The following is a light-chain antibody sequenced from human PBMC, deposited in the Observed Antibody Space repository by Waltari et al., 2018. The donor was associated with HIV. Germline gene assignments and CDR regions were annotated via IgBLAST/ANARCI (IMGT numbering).Light chain of an antibody. V-gene: IGLV3-25*03. CDR1: ALPKQY. CDR2: KDT. CDR3: QSADSSGIYEI. Sequence: SYELTQPPSVSVSPGQTASITCSGDALPKQYAYWYQQKPGQAPVLIIYKDTERPSGIPERFSGSNSGTIATLTISGVQAEDEAAYYCQSADSSGIYEIFGGGTKVIVL. J-gene: IGLJ2*01.